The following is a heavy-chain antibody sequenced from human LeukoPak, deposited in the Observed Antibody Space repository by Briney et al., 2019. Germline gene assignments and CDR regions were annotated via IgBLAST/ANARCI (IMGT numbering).Heavy chain of an antibody. CDR1: GGSISSGGYY. Sequence: ASETLSLTCAVSGGSISSGGYYWSWIRQHPGKGLEWIGYIYYSGSTYYNPSLKSRVTISVDTSKNQFSLKLSSVTAADTAVYYCARSPPAQWLNYGMDVWGQGTTVTVSS. CDR2: IYYSGST. V-gene: IGHV4-31*11. D-gene: IGHD3-22*01. CDR3: ARSPPAQWLNYGMDV. J-gene: IGHJ6*02.